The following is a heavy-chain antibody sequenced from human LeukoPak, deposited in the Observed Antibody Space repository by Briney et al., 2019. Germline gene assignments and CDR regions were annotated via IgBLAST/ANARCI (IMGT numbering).Heavy chain of an antibody. D-gene: IGHD3-22*01. J-gene: IGHJ4*02. CDR3: ARGTYYYDSSGYYPIDY. Sequence: EASVKVSCKASGYTFTSYGISWVRQAPGQGLEWMGWISAYNGNTNCAQKLQGRVTMTTDTSTSTAYMELRSLRSDDTAVYYCARGTYYYDSSGYYPIDYWGQGTLVTVPS. CDR2: ISAYNGNT. V-gene: IGHV1-18*01. CDR1: GYTFTSYG.